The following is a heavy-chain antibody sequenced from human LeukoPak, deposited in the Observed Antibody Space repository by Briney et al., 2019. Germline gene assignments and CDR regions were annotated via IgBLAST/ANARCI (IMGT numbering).Heavy chain of an antibody. Sequence: PGGSLRLSCAASGVTFSSYAMSWIRQAPGQGLELVSAISGSCGSTYYANPVKGRFTISRDNSKNTLYLQMNSLRAEDTAVYYCAKAGYSYGRYYFDYWGQGTLVTVSS. J-gene: IGHJ4*02. CDR1: GVTFSSYA. CDR3: AKAGYSYGRYYFDY. D-gene: IGHD5-18*01. CDR2: ISGSCGST. V-gene: IGHV3-23*01.